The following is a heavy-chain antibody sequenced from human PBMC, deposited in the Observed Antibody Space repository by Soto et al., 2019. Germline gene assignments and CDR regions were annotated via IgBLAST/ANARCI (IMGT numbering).Heavy chain of an antibody. CDR3: ARGAVAVTYYYYMDV. CDR1: GYTFTSYG. CDR2: ISAYNGNT. V-gene: IGHV1-18*01. D-gene: IGHD6-19*01. J-gene: IGHJ6*03. Sequence: ASVKVSCKASGYTFTSYGISWVRQAPGQGLEWMGWISAYNGNTNYAQKLQGRVTMTTDTSTSTAYMELRSLRSDDTAVYYCARGAVAVTYYYYMDVWGKGTTVTVSS.